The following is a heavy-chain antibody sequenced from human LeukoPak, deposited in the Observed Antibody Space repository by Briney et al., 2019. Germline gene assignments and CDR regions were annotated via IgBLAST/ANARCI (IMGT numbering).Heavy chain of an antibody. J-gene: IGHJ6*03. CDR3: ARTGTAYYYYYTDV. D-gene: IGHD1-1*01. V-gene: IGHV1-8*01. CDR2: MNPNSGNT. Sequence: GASVKVSCKASGYTFTSYDINWVRQATGQGLEWMGWMNPNSGNTGYAQKFQGRVTMTRNTSISTAYMELSSLRSEDTAVYYCARTGTAYYYYYTDVWGKGTTVTVSS. CDR1: GYTFTSYD.